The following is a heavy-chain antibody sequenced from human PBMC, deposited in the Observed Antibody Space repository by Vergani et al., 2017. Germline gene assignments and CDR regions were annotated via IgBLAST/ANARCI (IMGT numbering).Heavy chain of an antibody. CDR1: GFTFSSYS. J-gene: IGHJ6*02. D-gene: IGHD6-13*01. V-gene: IGHV3-48*01. Sequence: EVQLVESGGGLVQPGGSLRLSCAASGFTFSSYSMNWVRQAPGKGLEWVSYISSSSSTIYYADSVKGRFTISRDNAKNSLYLQMNSLRAEDTAVYYCARYSXSWYPPYYYYGMDVWGQGTTVTVSS. CDR3: ARYSXSWYPPYYYYGMDV. CDR2: ISSSSSTI.